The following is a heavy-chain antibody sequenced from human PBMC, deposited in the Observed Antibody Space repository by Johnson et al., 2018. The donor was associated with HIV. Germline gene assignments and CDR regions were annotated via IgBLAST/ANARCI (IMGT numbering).Heavy chain of an antibody. CDR1: GFMFDDYG. J-gene: IGHJ3*02. V-gene: IGHV3-23*03. CDR2: IYSGGST. Sequence: VQVVESGGGVLRPGGSLRLSCEGFGFMFDDYGMSWVRQAPGKGLEWVSVIYSGGSTYYADSVKGRFTISRDNSKNTLYLQMNSLRVDDTAVYYCANALILDAFNIWGQGTMVTVSS. CDR3: ANALILDAFNI. D-gene: IGHD2-21*01.